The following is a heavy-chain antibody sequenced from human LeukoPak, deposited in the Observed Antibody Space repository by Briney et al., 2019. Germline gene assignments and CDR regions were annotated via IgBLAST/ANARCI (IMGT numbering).Heavy chain of an antibody. CDR1: GFTFSSYA. CDR3: AKDRRYSSSSGDFDY. CDR2: ISGSGGST. D-gene: IGHD6-6*01. V-gene: IGHV3-23*01. Sequence: GGSLRLSCADSGFTFSSYAMSWVRQAPGKGLEWVSAISGSGGSTYYADSVKGRFTISRDNSKNTLYLQMNSLRAEDTAVYYCAKDRRYSSSSGDFDYWGQGTLVTVSS. J-gene: IGHJ4*02.